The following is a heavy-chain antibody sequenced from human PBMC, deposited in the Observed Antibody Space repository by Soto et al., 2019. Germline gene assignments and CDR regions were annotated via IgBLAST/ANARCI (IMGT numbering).Heavy chain of an antibody. CDR3: ARRVEEYCSGGSCYGYYCDY. J-gene: IGHJ4*02. CDR1: GGSISSYY. Sequence: SETLSLTCTVSGGSISSYYWSWIRQPPGKGLEWIGYIYYSGSTNYNPSLKSRVTISVDTSKNQFSLKLSSVTAADTAVYYFARRVEEYCSGGSCYGYYCDYWGQGTLVTVS. D-gene: IGHD2-15*01. V-gene: IGHV4-59*08. CDR2: IYYSGST.